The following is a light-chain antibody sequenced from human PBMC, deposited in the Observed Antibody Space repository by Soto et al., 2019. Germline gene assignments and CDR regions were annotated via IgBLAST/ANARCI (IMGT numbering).Light chain of an antibody. Sequence: EIVLTQSPATLSLSPGERATLSCRASQSVGSSLAWYQQKPGQAPRLLIFDASNRATGIPARFSGSGSGTDFTLTIRSLEPEDFAVYYCQQRSNWPPLTFGGGSKVEIK. CDR2: DAS. J-gene: IGKJ4*01. CDR3: QQRSNWPPLT. V-gene: IGKV3-11*01. CDR1: QSVGSS.